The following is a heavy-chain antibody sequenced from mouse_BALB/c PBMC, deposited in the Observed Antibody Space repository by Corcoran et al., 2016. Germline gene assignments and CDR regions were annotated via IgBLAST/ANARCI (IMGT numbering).Heavy chain of an antibody. J-gene: IGHJ1*01. Sequence: QVQLQQSGPELVKPGASVTMSCKASGYTFTDYVISWVKQRTGQGLEWIGEIYPGSGSTYYNEKFKGKATLTADKSSNTAYMQLSSLTSEDSAVYFCATYWYFDVWGAGTTVTVSS. CDR2: IYPGSGST. CDR3: ATYWYFDV. CDR1: GYTFTDYV. V-gene: IGHV1-81*01.